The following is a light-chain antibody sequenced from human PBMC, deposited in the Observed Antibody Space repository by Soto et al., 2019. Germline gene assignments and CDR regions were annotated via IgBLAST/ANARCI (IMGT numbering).Light chain of an antibody. CDR3: LQYDSYPWT. CDR1: QGISNH. V-gene: IGKV1-17*03. CDR2: AAS. J-gene: IGKJ1*01. Sequence: DIQMTQSPSAMPASVGDRVTITCRASQGISNHLAWFQQKPGTVPKRLIYAASTLQGGVPSRFNGSGSGTEFSLTIGSLQPADLATYYCLQYDSYPWTFGQGTKVEIK.